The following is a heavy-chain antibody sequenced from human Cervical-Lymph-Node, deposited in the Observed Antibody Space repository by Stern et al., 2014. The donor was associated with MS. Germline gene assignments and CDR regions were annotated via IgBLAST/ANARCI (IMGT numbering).Heavy chain of an antibody. CDR3: AVGITGTTVYYYYGMDV. CDR1: GYTLTELS. V-gene: IGHV1-24*01. CDR2: FDPEDGET. Sequence: QVQLMQSGAEVKKPGASVKVSCKVTGYTLTELSMHWVRQAPGKGLEWMGGFDPEDGETIYAQKFQGRVTMTEDTSTDTAYMELSSLKSEDTAVYYCAVGITGTTVYYYYGMDVWGQGTTVTVSS. J-gene: IGHJ6*02. D-gene: IGHD1-7*01.